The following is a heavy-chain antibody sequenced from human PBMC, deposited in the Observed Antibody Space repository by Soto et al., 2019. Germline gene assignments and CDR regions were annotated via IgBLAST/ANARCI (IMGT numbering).Heavy chain of an antibody. D-gene: IGHD6-25*01. CDR1: GFTFSSYG. V-gene: IGHV3-30*18. J-gene: IGHJ6*02. Sequence: QVQLVESGGGVVQPGRSLRLSCAASGFTFSSYGMHWVRQAPGKGLEWVAVISYDGSNKYYADSVKGRFTISRDNSKNTLYLQMNSLRAEDTAVYYCAKDLDWLRIAASLGMDVWGQGTTVTVSS. CDR3: AKDLDWLRIAASLGMDV. CDR2: ISYDGSNK.